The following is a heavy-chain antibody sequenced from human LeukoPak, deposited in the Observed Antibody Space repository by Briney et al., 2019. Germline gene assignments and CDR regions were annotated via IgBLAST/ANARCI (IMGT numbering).Heavy chain of an antibody. V-gene: IGHV4-59*01. CDR3: AREDIVVVPAATGPKHCSGGSCYRYYYYGMDV. J-gene: IGHJ6*02. D-gene: IGHD2-2*01. CDR2: TYYSGST. Sequence: SETLSLTCTVSGGSISSYYWSWIRQPPGKGLEWIGYTYYSGSTNYNPSLKSRVTISVDTSKNQFSLKLSSVTAADTAVYYCAREDIVVVPAATGPKHCSGGSCYRYYYYGMDVWGQGTTVTVSS. CDR1: GGSISSYY.